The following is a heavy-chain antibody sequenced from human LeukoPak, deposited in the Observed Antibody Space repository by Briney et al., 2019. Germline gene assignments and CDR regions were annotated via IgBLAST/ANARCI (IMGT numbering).Heavy chain of an antibody. Sequence: ASVKVSCKASGYTFTSYDINWVRQATGQRLEWMGWMNPNSGNTGYAQKFQGRVTMTRNTSISTAYVELSSLRSEDTAVYYCARGAYDSSGYYYFDYWGQGTLVTVSS. CDR3: ARGAYDSSGYYYFDY. CDR1: GYTFTSYD. CDR2: MNPNSGNT. J-gene: IGHJ4*02. V-gene: IGHV1-8*01. D-gene: IGHD3-22*01.